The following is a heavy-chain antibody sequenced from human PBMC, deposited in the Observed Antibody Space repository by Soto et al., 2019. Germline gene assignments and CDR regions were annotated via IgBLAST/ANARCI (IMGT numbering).Heavy chain of an antibody. Sequence: EVQLLESGGGLVQPGGSLRLSCAASGFTFSSYAMSWVRQAPGKGLEWVSAISGSGGSTYYEDSVKGRFTISRDNSKNTLYLQRNSLRAEDTAVYYCAKDPTSITGTTSPPLVDYWGQGTLVTVSS. J-gene: IGHJ4*02. D-gene: IGHD1-7*01. CDR1: GFTFSSYA. V-gene: IGHV3-23*01. CDR3: AKDPTSITGTTSPPLVDY. CDR2: ISGSGGST.